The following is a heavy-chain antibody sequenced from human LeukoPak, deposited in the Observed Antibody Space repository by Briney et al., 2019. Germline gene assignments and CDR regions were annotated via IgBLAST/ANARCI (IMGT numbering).Heavy chain of an antibody. J-gene: IGHJ4*02. D-gene: IGHD1-1*01. V-gene: IGHV4-39*01. CDR1: GGSISSSSYY. CDR3: ARAEFARAPLRGTPFDY. CDR2: IYYSGST. Sequence: SETLSLTCTVSGGSISSSSYYWGWIRQPPGKGLEWIGSIYYSGSTYYNPSLKSRVTISVDTSKNQFSLKLSSVTAADTAVYYCARAEFARAPLRGTPFDYWGQGTLVTVSS.